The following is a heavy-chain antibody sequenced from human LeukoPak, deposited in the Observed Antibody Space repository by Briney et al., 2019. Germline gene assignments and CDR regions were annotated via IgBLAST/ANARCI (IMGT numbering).Heavy chain of an antibody. V-gene: IGHV3-33*01. CDR2: IWYDGSNK. D-gene: IGHD3-10*02. CDR1: GFTFSSYG. J-gene: IGHJ6*04. CDR3: ASSGPLFGPDRNYYYGMDV. Sequence: GGSLRLSCAASGFTFSSYGMHWVRQAPGKGLECVAVIWYDGSNKYYADSVKGRFTISRDNSKNTLYLQMNSLRAEDTAVYYCASSGPLFGPDRNYYYGMDVWGKGTTVTVSS.